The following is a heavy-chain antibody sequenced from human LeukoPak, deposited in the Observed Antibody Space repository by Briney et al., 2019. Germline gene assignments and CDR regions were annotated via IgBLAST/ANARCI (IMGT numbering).Heavy chain of an antibody. CDR1: GGSISRYY. CDR3: ARGQWLADY. V-gene: IGHV4-59*08. CDR2: IYYSGST. Sequence: PSETLSLTCTVSGGSISRYYWSWVRQPPGKGLEWGGDIYYSGSTNYNPSLKRRVTISVDTSKNQFSLKLSSVTAADTAVYYCARGQWLADYWGQGTLVTVSS. D-gene: IGHD6-19*01. J-gene: IGHJ4*02.